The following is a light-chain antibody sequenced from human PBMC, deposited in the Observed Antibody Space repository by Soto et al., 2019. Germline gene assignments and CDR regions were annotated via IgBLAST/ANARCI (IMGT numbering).Light chain of an antibody. CDR2: KAS. J-gene: IGKJ1*01. V-gene: IGKV1-5*03. CDR1: QSISIC. Sequence: MKLALLPFHLSASVGHRVPITCRVSQSISICLAWNHQTPGKAPKTRIYKASSLERGVPSRFSGSRSGTEFTLTSGGLQPDDFATYYWQQYSTYSPRTFGQGTKVDIK. CDR3: QQYSTYSPRT.